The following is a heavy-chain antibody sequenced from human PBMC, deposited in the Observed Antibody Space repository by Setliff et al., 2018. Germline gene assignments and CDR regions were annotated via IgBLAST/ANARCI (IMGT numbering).Heavy chain of an antibody. CDR3: ARTAGSSSASGFDY. CDR2: ISGSGGAT. Sequence: GGSLRLSCAASGFTFSSYAMSWVRQAPGKGLEWVSGISGSGGATYYAASVKGRFSISRDNSKNTLSLQMNSLRAEDTAVYYCARTAGSSSASGFDYWGQATLVTVSS. CDR1: GFTFSSYA. V-gene: IGHV3-23*01. J-gene: IGHJ4*02. D-gene: IGHD2-15*01.